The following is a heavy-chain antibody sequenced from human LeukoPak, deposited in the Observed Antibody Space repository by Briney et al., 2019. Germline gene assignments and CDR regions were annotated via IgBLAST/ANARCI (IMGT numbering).Heavy chain of an antibody. CDR2: TNHSGST. Sequence: SETLSLTCAVYGGSFSGYYWSWIRQPPGKGLEWIGETNHSGSTNYNPSLKSRVTISVDTSKNQFSLKLSSVTAADTAVYYCAGSIYGSGIPPRYYYYGMDVWGKGTTVTVSS. CDR3: AGSIYGSGIPPRYYYYGMDV. J-gene: IGHJ6*04. D-gene: IGHD3-10*01. V-gene: IGHV4-34*01. CDR1: GGSFSGYY.